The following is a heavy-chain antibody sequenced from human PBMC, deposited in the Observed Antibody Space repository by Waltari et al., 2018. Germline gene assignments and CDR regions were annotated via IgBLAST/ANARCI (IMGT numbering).Heavy chain of an antibody. D-gene: IGHD3-16*01. CDR1: GFSFSSYW. Sequence: EVQLVESGGGWVQRGGSLRLSCAASGFSFSSYWMSWVRQAPGKGLEWVANIKQDGSEKYYVDSVKGRFTISRDNAKNSLYLQMNSLRAEDTAVYYCARLLSFLRGGYFDYWGQGTLVTVSS. CDR2: IKQDGSEK. CDR3: ARLLSFLRGGYFDY. J-gene: IGHJ4*02. V-gene: IGHV3-7*01.